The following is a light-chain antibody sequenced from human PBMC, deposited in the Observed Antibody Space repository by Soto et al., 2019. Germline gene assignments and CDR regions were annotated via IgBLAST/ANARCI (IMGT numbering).Light chain of an antibody. CDR3: QQSYDPPFT. CDR2: GAS. V-gene: IGKV1-39*01. CDR1: QTSGSY. Sequence: DIQMTQSPSSLSASVGDRVAITCRASQTSGSYLNWYQQKPGKAPKLLIYGASSLQSGVPSRFSGGGSGTDFTLTISSLQPEDFASYYCQQSYDPPFTFGPGTKVDL. J-gene: IGKJ3*01.